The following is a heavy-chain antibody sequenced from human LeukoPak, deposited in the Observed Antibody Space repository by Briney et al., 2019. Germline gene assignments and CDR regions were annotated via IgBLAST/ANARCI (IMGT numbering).Heavy chain of an antibody. J-gene: IGHJ4*02. Sequence: SETLSLTCAVYGGSFSGYYWSWIRQPPGKGLEWIGYIYYSGSTYYNPSLKSRVTISVDTSKNQFSLKLSSVTAADTAVYYCARVPLYGGGDCLYFDYWGQGTLVTVSS. CDR3: ARVPLYGGGDCLYFDY. V-gene: IGHV4-30-4*08. D-gene: IGHD2-21*01. CDR1: GGSFSGYY. CDR2: IYYSGST.